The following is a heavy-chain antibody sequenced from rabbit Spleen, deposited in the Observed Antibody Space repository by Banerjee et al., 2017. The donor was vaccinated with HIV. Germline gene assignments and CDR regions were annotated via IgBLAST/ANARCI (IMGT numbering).Heavy chain of an antibody. D-gene: IGHD7-1*01. J-gene: IGHJ6*01. CDR1: GFSFSAGYY. V-gene: IGHV1S40*01. CDR3: ARDTGTSFSTYGMDL. Sequence: QSLEESGGDLVKPGASLTLTCTASGFSFSAGYYMCWVRQAPGKGLEWIACIHAGSKNNIYYATWAKGRFTISKTSPTTVTLQMTSLTGADTATYFCARDTGTSFSTYGMDLWGQGTLVTVS. CDR2: IHAGSKNNI.